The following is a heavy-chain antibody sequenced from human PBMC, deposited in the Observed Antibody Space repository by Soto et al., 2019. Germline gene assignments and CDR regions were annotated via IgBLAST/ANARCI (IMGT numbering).Heavy chain of an antibody. CDR2: INHSGST. Sequence: SETLSLTSVVYGGSFSGYYWSWIRQPPGKGLEWIGEINHSGSTNYNPSLKSRLTISLDTSQNQVSLRLSSVTAADTAVYYCARLKSRYYKIISYSFDYWGRGTLVTVS. J-gene: IGHJ4*02. CDR3: ARLKSRYYKIISYSFDY. D-gene: IGHD3-10*01. V-gene: IGHV4-34*01. CDR1: GGSFSGYY.